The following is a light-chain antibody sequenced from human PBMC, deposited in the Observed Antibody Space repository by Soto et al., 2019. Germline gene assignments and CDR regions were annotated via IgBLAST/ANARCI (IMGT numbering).Light chain of an antibody. CDR3: QQYGSSRIT. CDR2: GAS. V-gene: IGKV3-20*01. CDR1: QSVSSSY. J-gene: IGKJ3*01. Sequence: EIVLTQSPGTLSLSPGERATLSCRASQSVSSSYLAWYQQKPSQAPRLLIYGASSRATGIPDRFSGSGSGTDFTLTISRLEPEDFAVYYCQQYGSSRITFGPGTKVDIK.